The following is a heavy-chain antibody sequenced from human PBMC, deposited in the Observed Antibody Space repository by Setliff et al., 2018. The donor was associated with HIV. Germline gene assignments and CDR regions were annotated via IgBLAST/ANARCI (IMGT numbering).Heavy chain of an antibody. D-gene: IGHD3-16*02. CDR2: VYVSRRA. CDR3: ATGGGYLGADRQPFDP. V-gene: IGHV4-4*09. CDR1: GGSISSYY. Sequence: PSETLSLTCTVSGGSISSYYWSWLRQPAGKGLEWIGHVYVSRRAHYSPSLESRVTISLDTSENQVALKLTSVTAADTGVYFCATGGGYLGADRQPFDPWGPGTLVTIS. J-gene: IGHJ4*01.